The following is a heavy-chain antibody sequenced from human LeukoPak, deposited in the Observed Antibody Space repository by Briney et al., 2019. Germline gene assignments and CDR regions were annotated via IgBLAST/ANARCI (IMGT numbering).Heavy chain of an antibody. CDR2: IILMFGTV. Sequence: ASVKVSCKASGGTFSSYAISWVRQAPGQGREWMGGIILMFGTVNYSQKLQGRVTITTDTSTSTAYMELRSLRSDDTAVYYCARDRGAVAGTLHLWGQGTLVTVSS. CDR3: ARDRGAVAGTLHL. V-gene: IGHV1-69*05. J-gene: IGHJ1*01. CDR1: GGTFSSYA. D-gene: IGHD6-19*01.